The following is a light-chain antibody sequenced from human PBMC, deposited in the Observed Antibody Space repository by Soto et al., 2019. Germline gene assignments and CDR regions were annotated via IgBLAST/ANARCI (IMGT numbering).Light chain of an antibody. CDR2: DAS. CDR1: QSVRSS. V-gene: IGKV3-11*01. CDR3: QHRSNWPLVT. J-gene: IGKJ3*01. Sequence: EIVLTQSPATLSLSPGERATLSCRASQSVRSSLTWYQQKPGQAPRLLMYDASNRATGIPARFSGSGSGTDFTLTISSLEPEDFAVYYCQHRSNWPLVTFGPGTKVDIK.